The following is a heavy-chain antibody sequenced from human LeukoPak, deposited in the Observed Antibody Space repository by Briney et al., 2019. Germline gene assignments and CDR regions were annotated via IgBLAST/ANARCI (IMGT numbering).Heavy chain of an antibody. Sequence: GGSLRLSCAASGVIFNQCWMSWVRQAPGRGLEWVANIDQDGSEKRYVDSVKGRSTISRDNARNSLYLQMNSLRAEDTAVYYCARGRFSYDNTGYSSFYYWGQGTLVTVSS. CDR1: GVIFNQCW. J-gene: IGHJ4*02. D-gene: IGHD3-22*01. CDR3: ARGRFSYDNTGYSSFYY. CDR2: IDQDGSEK. V-gene: IGHV3-7*01.